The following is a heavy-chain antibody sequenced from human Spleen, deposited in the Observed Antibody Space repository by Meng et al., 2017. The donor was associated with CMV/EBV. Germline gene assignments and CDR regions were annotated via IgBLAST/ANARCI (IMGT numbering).Heavy chain of an antibody. D-gene: IGHD3-10*01. CDR2: IITYNGNT. CDR3: ARARGRMVRGVIPYYYYDMDV. J-gene: IGHJ6*02. CDR1: GYTFTSYG. Sequence: ASVKVSCKASGYTFTSYGISWVRQAPGQGLEWMGWIITYNGNTNYAQKLQGRVTMTTDTSTSTAYMELRSLRSDDTAVYYCARARGRMVRGVIPYYYYDMDVWGQGTTVTVSS. V-gene: IGHV1-18*01.